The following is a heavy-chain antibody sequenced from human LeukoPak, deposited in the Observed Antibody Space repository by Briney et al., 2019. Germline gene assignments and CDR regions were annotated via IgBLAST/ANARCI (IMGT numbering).Heavy chain of an antibody. CDR3: ARDKYSSSSY. J-gene: IGHJ4*02. V-gene: IGHV3-7*05. D-gene: IGHD6-6*01. CDR2: INQGESEK. CDR1: GFTFSNYW. Sequence: GGSLRLSCAASGFTFSNYWMSWVRQAPGKGLEWVANINQGESEKYYVDSVKGRFTISRDNAKNSLYLQMNTLRAEDTAVYYCARDKYSSSSYWGQGTLVTVSS.